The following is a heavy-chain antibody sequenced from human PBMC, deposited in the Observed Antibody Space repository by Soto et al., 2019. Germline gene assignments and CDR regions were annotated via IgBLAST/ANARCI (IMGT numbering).Heavy chain of an antibody. J-gene: IGHJ4*02. Sequence: SETLSLTCAVYGGSFNGYYWSWIRQPPGKGLEWIGEINHLGSTNYNPSLESRVTISVDTSRSAFSLRLTSVTAADTAMYYCGRYELGHWGQGTLVTVSS. CDR2: INHLGST. D-gene: IGHD2-2*01. CDR3: GRYELGH. V-gene: IGHV4-34*01. CDR1: GGSFNGYY.